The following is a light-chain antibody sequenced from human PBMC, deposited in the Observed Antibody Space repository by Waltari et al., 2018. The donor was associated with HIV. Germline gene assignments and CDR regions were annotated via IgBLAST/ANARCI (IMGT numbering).Light chain of an antibody. CDR2: STD. V-gene: IGLV7-43*01. J-gene: IGLJ3*02. CDR1: TEAVTTSYY. CDR3: QLYYGIPQPPWL. Sequence: QTVVTQEPSLTVYPGQTVTLTCASSTEAVTTSYYPCCFQQKPGQAPPPLIYSTDKKYSSTPVRFSGSLLGCNPALTLAGVQPEDEAVYFCQLYYGIPQPPWLFGGGTKLTVL.